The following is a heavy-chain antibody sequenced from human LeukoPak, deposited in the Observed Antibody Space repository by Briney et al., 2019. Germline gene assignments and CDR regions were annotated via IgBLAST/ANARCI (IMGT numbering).Heavy chain of an antibody. D-gene: IGHD3-22*01. Sequence: SETLSLTCIVSGGSISSYYWSWIRQPPGKGLEWIGYIYYSGSTNYNPSLKSRVTISVDTSKNQFSLKLSSVTAADTAVYYCARGFLYYDSSGYPSGYAFDIWGQGTMVTVSS. CDR1: GGSISSYY. J-gene: IGHJ3*02. CDR2: IYYSGST. CDR3: ARGFLYYDSSGYPSGYAFDI. V-gene: IGHV4-59*12.